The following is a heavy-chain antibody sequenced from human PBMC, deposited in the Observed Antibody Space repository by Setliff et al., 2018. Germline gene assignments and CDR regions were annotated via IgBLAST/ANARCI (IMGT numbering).Heavy chain of an antibody. J-gene: IGHJ4*02. CDR1: GLTVSNDF. CDR2: ISWNSGSI. V-gene: IGHV3-20*04. D-gene: IGHD3-22*01. CDR3: ARDDGILYDSSGYPDY. Sequence: GGSLRLSCVVSGLTVSNDFMGWVRQAPGKGLEWVSGISWNSGSIGYADSVKGRFTISRDNATSSLYLQMNSLRGEDTAMYYCARDDGILYDSSGYPDYWGQGTLVTVSS.